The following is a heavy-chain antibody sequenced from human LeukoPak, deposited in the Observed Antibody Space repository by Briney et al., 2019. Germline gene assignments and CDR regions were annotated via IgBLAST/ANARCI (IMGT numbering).Heavy chain of an antibody. D-gene: IGHD6-19*01. J-gene: IGHJ6*02. CDR2: IYSGGST. Sequence: GGSLRLSCAASGFTVSSNYMSWVRQAPGKGLEWVSVIYSGGSTYYADSVKGRFTISRDNSKNTLYLQMNSLRAEDTAVYYCARDRSVAVAGTSYYYYGMDVWGQGTTVTASS. V-gene: IGHV3-53*01. CDR3: ARDRSVAVAGTSYYYYGMDV. CDR1: GFTVSSNY.